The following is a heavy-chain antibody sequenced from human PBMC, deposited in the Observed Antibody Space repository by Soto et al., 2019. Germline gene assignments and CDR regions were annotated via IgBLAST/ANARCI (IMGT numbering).Heavy chain of an antibody. CDR2: IFSSGEK. CDR1: GFSLSNARMG. CDR3: ARIADTAMVPNY. Sequence: SGPTLVNPTETLTLTCTVSGFSLSNARMGVSWIRQPPGKALEWLAHIFSSGEKSYSTSLKSRLTISKDTSKSQVVLTMTNMDPVDTATYYCARIADTAMVPNYWGQGTLVTVSS. D-gene: IGHD5-18*01. V-gene: IGHV2-26*01. J-gene: IGHJ4*02.